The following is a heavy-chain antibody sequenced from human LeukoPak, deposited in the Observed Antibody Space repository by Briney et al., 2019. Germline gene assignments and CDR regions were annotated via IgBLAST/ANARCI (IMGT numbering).Heavy chain of an antibody. Sequence: PGGSLRLSCAASGFTFNTYTMHWVRQAPGEGLEWVAVISYDGSNKYYADSVKGRFTISRDSSKNTLYLQMNSLRAEDTAVYYCARVGSSWYFDLWGRGTLVIVSS. CDR3: ARVGSSWYFDL. V-gene: IGHV3-30-3*01. CDR1: GFTFNTYT. D-gene: IGHD2-15*01. J-gene: IGHJ2*01. CDR2: ISYDGSNK.